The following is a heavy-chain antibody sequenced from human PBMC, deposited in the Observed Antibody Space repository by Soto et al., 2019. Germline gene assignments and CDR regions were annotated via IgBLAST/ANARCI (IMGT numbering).Heavy chain of an antibody. Sequence: EVQLEESGGGLVQPGGSLRLSCAASGFIISNSWMSWVRQAPGKGLEWVANIKEDGSVKQYVESVKGRFTISRDNAKNLLYLQMNSLRAEDTAVYYSGEDMDVWGQGTTVTVSS. CDR3: GEDMDV. CDR2: IKEDGSVK. D-gene: IGHD1-26*01. CDR1: GFIISNSW. J-gene: IGHJ6*02. V-gene: IGHV3-7*01.